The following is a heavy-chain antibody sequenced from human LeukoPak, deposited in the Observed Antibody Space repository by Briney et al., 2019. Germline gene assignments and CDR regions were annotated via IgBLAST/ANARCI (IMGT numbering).Heavy chain of an antibody. V-gene: IGHV3-23*01. CDR3: PKDPVSPRGGFVP. Sequence: GGSLRLSCAASGFTFSSYAMSWVRQAPGKGLEWVSAISGSGGSTYYADSVKGRFTISRDNSKNTLYLQMNSLRAEDTAAYFCPKDPVSPRGGFVPWGQGTLVTVSS. CDR1: GFTFSSYA. D-gene: IGHD3-10*01. CDR2: ISGSGGST. J-gene: IGHJ5*02.